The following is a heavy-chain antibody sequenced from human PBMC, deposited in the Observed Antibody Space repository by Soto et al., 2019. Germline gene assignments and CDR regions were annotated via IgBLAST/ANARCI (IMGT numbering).Heavy chain of an antibody. CDR2: IYYSGST. D-gene: IGHD2-21*02. J-gene: IGHJ3*02. CDR3: ARTDGGGDCQGAFDI. Sequence: QVQLQESGPGLVKPSQTLSLTCTVSGGSISSGGYYWSWIRQHPGKGLEWIGYIYYSGSTYYNPSLKTRVTISVDTSKDQFSLKLRSVTAADTAVYYCARTDGGGDCQGAFDIWGQGTMVTVSS. CDR1: GGSISSGGYY. V-gene: IGHV4-31*03.